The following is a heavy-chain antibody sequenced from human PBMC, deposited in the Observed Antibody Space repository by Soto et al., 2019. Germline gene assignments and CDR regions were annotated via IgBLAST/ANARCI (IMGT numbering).Heavy chain of an antibody. Sequence: SETQSLTSTVYGGSFSGYYWRWIRQPPGKGLEWIGYIYYSGSTNYNPSLKSRVTISVDTSKNQFSLKLSSVTAADTAVYYCASGGIAAAGTSPVFDYWGQGTLVTVSS. J-gene: IGHJ4*02. CDR3: ASGGIAAAGTSPVFDY. V-gene: IGHV4-59*01. CDR1: GGSFSGYY. D-gene: IGHD6-13*01. CDR2: IYYSGST.